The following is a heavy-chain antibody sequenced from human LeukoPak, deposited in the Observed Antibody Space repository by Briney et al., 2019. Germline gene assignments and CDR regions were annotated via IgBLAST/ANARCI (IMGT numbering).Heavy chain of an antibody. J-gene: IGHJ3*02. Sequence: GASVKVSCKASGYTFTGYYMHWVRQAPGQGLEWMGWINPNSGGTNYAQKFQGRVTMTRDTSISTAYMELSRLRSDDTAVYYCARIRQGLVSEGAFDIWGQGTMVTVSS. CDR3: ARIRQGLVSEGAFDI. V-gene: IGHV1-2*02. CDR1: GYTFTGYY. CDR2: INPNSGGT. D-gene: IGHD6-19*01.